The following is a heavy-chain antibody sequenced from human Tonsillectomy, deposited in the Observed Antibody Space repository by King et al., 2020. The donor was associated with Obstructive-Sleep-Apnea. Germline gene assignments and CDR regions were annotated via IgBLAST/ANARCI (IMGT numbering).Heavy chain of an antibody. V-gene: IGHV4-59*08. CDR2: ISNSGST. Sequence: QLQESGPGLVKPSEALSLTCTVSGGSISSYYWNWIRQPPGKGLEWIGYISNSGSTNYNPPLKSRVTISVDTSKNQLSLKLNSVTAADTAVYYCARLVGYCSSTSCLDYWGQGTLVTVSS. D-gene: IGHD2-2*03. CDR3: ARLVGYCSSTSCLDY. CDR1: GGSISSYY. J-gene: IGHJ4*02.